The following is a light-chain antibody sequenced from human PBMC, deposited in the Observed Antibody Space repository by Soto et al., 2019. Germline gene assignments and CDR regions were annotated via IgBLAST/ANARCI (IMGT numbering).Light chain of an antibody. CDR2: EVS. CDR1: SSDVGGYNY. CDR3: CSSVGSNYV. J-gene: IGLJ1*01. V-gene: IGLV2-8*01. Sequence: SVLTQPPSASGSPGQSVTISCTGTSSDVGGYNYVSWYQQYPGKAPKLMIYEVSKRPSGVPDRFSGSKSGNTASLTVSGLQAEDEADYYCCSSVGSNYVFGTGTKVTVL.